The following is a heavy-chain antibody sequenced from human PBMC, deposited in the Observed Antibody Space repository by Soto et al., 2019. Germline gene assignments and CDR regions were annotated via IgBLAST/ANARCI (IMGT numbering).Heavy chain of an antibody. CDR1: GYTFSDHD. J-gene: IGHJ4*02. D-gene: IGHD1-1*01. V-gene: IGHV1-8*01. CDR2: MNPNSGDT. CDR3: ARVGGNWNDDYFDY. Sequence: QVQLVQSGAEVKKPGASVKVSCKASGYTFSDHDINWVRQASGQGPEWLGWMNPNSGDTGYAQNFQGRVTMTRDTSKRTAYMELSSLRSXDTAVYYCARVGGNWNDDYFDYWGQGTLVTVSS.